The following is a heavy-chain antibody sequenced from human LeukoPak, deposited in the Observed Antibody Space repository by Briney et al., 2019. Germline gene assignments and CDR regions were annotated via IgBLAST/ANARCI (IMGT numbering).Heavy chain of an antibody. Sequence: ASVKVSCKASGYTFTGYYMHRVRQAPGQGREWRGWINPNSGGTKYAQNFQGRLPMPRDTSITTAYMDLTTLKSDDTAVYYCARESRVTYYGSGSYPFDYWGQGTLVTVSS. CDR2: INPNSGGT. CDR1: GYTFTGYY. J-gene: IGHJ4*02. D-gene: IGHD3-10*01. V-gene: IGHV1-2*02. CDR3: ARESRVTYYGSGSYPFDY.